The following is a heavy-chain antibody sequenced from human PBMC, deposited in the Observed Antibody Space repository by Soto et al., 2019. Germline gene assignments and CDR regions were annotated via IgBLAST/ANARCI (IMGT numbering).Heavy chain of an antibody. V-gene: IGHV4-34*01. Sequence: SQTLSLTCAVYGGSFSGYYWSWIRQPPGKGLEWIGEINHSGSTNYNPSLKSRVTISVGTSKNQFALKLSVVTAADTAVYYCARGRIVAGITVGYSSGWYSIHDPPYTPFDYWGQGTLVTVSS. D-gene: IGHD6-19*01. CDR1: GGSFSGYY. CDR3: ARGRIVAGITVGYSSGWYSIHDPPYTPFDY. CDR2: INHSGST. J-gene: IGHJ4*02.